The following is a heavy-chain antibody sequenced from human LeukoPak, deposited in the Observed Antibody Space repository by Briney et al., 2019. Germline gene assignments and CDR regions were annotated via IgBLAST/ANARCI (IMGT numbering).Heavy chain of an antibody. Sequence: PGGSLRLSCAASGFTVSSNYMSWVRQAPGKGLEWVSVIYSGGSTYYADSVKGRFTISRDNAKNSLYLQMNSLRAEDTALYYCAKDRTYYYGSGSFGYWGQGTLVTVSS. CDR3: AKDRTYYYGSGSFGY. J-gene: IGHJ4*02. CDR1: GFTVSSNY. V-gene: IGHV3-53*05. D-gene: IGHD3-10*01. CDR2: IYSGGST.